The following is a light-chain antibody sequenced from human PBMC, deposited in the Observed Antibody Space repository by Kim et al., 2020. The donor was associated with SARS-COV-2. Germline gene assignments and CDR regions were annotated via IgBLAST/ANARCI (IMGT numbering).Light chain of an antibody. Sequence: QPVLTQSPSASASLGASVKLTCTLSSGHSSYAITWHQQQPEKGPRYLMKVNSDGSHFKGDGIPDRFSGSSSGAERYLTISSLQSEDEADYYCQTWGTGIWVFCGGTQLAVL. CDR3: QTWGTGIWV. CDR2: VNSDGSH. V-gene: IGLV4-69*01. CDR1: SGHSSYA. J-gene: IGLJ3*02.